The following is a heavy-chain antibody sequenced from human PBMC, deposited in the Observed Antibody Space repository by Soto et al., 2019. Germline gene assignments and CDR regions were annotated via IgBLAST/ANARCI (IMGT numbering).Heavy chain of an antibody. CDR3: ARLERGGKVDY. D-gene: IGHD2-15*01. Sequence: SETLSLTCTVSGGSISSSSYYWGWIRQPPGKGLEWIGYIYYSGSTNYNPSLKSRVTISVDTSKNQFSLKLSSVTAADTAVYYCARLERGGKVDYWGQGTLVTSPQ. J-gene: IGHJ4*02. CDR2: IYYSGST. CDR1: GGSISSSSYY. V-gene: IGHV4-61*05.